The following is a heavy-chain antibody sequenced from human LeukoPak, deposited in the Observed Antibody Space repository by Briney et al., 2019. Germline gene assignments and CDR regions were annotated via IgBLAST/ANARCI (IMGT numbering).Heavy chain of an antibody. CDR1: GGSFSDYY. CDR2: IDHSGST. Sequence: SETLSLTCALYGGSFSDYYWSWVRQPPGKGLEWFGEIDHSGSTSYNPSLKSRVTISVDRSKNQFSLKLSSVTAADTAVYYCASLHQVRGIVVFDYWGQGALVTVSS. CDR3: ASLHQVRGIVVFDY. D-gene: IGHD3-10*01. J-gene: IGHJ4*02. V-gene: IGHV4-34*01.